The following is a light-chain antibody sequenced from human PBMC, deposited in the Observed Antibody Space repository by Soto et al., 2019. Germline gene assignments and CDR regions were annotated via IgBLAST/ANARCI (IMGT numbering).Light chain of an antibody. V-gene: IGLV8-61*01. CDR2: STN. CDR1: SGSVSTSYY. J-gene: IGLJ3*02. Sequence: QAVVTQEPSFSVSPGRTVTLTCGLSSGSVSTSYYPSWYQQTPGQAPRTLIYSTNTRSSGVPDRFSGSILGNKAALTITGAQADDESDYYCLLYMGSGFGVFGGGTKVTVL. CDR3: LLYMGSGFGV.